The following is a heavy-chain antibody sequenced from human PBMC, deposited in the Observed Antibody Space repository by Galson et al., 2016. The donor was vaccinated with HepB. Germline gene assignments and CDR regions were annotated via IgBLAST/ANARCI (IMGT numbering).Heavy chain of an antibody. Sequence: VSSGSISSSRYYWGWIRQPPGKGLEWIGSVYYSGTAYYDPSLKSRVSISVDTSKNQFSLRLSSVTAGDTAVYFCASHCGGDCYNNLADAFDIWGRGTMVTVSS. V-gene: IGHV4-39*01. CDR3: ASHCGGDCYNNLADAFDI. J-gene: IGHJ3*02. D-gene: IGHD2-21*01. CDR2: VYYSGTA. CDR1: SGSISSSRYY.